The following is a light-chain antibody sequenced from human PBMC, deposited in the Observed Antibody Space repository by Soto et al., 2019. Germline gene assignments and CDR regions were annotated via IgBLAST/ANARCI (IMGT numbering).Light chain of an antibody. CDR1: QSVSSD. V-gene: IGKV3-15*01. J-gene: IGKJ1*01. CDR2: GAS. Sequence: EIVLTQSPATLSVSPVERATLSCRASQSVSSDLAWYHQKPGQAPRLLIYGASTRATGIPARFSGSGSGTEFTLTINSLQSEDFAVYYCQQYNNWPRTFGQGTKVDNK. CDR3: QQYNNWPRT.